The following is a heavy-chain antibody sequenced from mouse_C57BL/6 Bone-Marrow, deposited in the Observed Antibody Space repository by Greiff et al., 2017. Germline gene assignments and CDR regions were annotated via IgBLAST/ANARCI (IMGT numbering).Heavy chain of an antibody. V-gene: IGHV2-2*01. CDR3: ARNMDYCSSNYYAMDY. Sequence: VQLQESGPGLVQPSPSLSITCTVSGFSLTSYGVHWVRQSPGKGLEWLGVIWRGGSTDYYAAFISRLSISTDNSTSQVFFKMNSLQADDTAIYYCARNMDYCSSNYYAMDYWGQGTSVTVSS. J-gene: IGHJ4*01. CDR2: IWRGGST. D-gene: IGHD1-1*01. CDR1: GFSLTSYG.